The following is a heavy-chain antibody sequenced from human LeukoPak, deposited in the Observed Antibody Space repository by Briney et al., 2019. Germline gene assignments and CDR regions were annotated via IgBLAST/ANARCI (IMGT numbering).Heavy chain of an antibody. Sequence: PSETLSLTCTVSGYSISSGYYWGWIRQPPGKGLAWIGSIYHSGGTYYNPSLKSRVTISVDTSKNQFSLKLSSVTAADTAVYYCARDPNVGGSFVDYWGQGTLVTVSS. V-gene: IGHV4-38-2*02. J-gene: IGHJ4*02. CDR2: IYHSGGT. CDR1: GYSISSGYY. D-gene: IGHD1-26*01. CDR3: ARDPNVGGSFVDY.